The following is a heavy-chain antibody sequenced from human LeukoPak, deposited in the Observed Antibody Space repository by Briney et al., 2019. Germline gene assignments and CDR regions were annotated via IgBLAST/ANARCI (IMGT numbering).Heavy chain of an antibody. V-gene: IGHV4-34*01. CDR3: ARDPVATIGYGAFDI. CDR1: GGSLSGYY. J-gene: IGHJ3*02. Sequence: SETLSLTCAVYGGSLSGYYWSWIRQPPGKGLEWIGEINHRGSTSYNPSLESRVTLSVDTSKNQFSLNLTSVTAADTAVYHCARDPVATIGYGAFDIWGQGTMVTVSS. CDR2: INHRGST. D-gene: IGHD5-12*01.